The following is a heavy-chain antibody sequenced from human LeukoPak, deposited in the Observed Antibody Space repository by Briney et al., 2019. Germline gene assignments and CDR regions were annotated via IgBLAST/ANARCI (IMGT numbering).Heavy chain of an antibody. CDR2: INHSGST. V-gene: IGHV4-34*01. D-gene: IGHD4-11*01. Sequence: SETLSLTCAVYGGSFSGYYWSWIRQPPGKGLEWIGEINHSGSTNYNPSLKSRATISVDTSKNQFSLKLSSVTAADTAVYYCARGRQKYTVTTVGYYFDYWGQGTLVTVSS. CDR3: ARGRQKYTVTTVGYYFDY. J-gene: IGHJ4*02. CDR1: GGSFSGYY.